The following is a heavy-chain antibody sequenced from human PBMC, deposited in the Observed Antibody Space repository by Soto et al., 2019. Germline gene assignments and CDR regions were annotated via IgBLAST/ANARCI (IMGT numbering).Heavy chain of an antibody. V-gene: IGHV2-5*01. CDR1: GFSLSTSGVG. CDR2: IYWNDDK. J-gene: IGHJ5*02. CDR3: AHRPPSPHGSGSPNSGGFDP. Sequence: SGPTLVKPTQTLTLTCTFSGFSLSTSGVGVGWIRQPPGKALEWLALIYWNDDKRYSPSLKSRLTITKDTSKNQVVLTMTNMDPVDTATYYCAHRPPSPHGSGSPNSGGFDPWGQGTLVTVSS. D-gene: IGHD3-10*01.